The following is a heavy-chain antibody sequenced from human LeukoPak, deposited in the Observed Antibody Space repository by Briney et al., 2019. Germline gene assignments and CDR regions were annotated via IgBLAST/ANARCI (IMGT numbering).Heavy chain of an antibody. Sequence: PGGSLRLSFAASGVTFSDYYMTWIRQAPGKGLEWVSYISYSGRTIYYADSVRGRFSISRDNAKNSLYLEMKSLRAEDTAVYYCAGSYDSSGFADNWGQGTLVTVSS. CDR3: AGSYDSSGFADN. CDR2: ISYSGRTI. J-gene: IGHJ4*02. CDR1: GVTFSDYY. V-gene: IGHV3-11*01. D-gene: IGHD3-22*01.